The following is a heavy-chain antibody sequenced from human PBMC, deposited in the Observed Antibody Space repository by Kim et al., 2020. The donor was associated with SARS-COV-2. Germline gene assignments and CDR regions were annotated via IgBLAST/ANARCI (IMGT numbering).Heavy chain of an antibody. CDR3: ARHLRNWYFDL. J-gene: IGHJ2*01. V-gene: IGHV4-39*01. Sequence: SNPSPKGRDTISIDTSKKRFSLRLSSVTAADAAVYYCARHLRNWYFDLWGRGTLVTVSS.